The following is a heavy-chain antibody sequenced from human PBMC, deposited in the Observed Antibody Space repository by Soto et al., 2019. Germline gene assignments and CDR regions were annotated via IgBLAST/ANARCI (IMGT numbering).Heavy chain of an antibody. V-gene: IGHV4-34*01. CDR1: GGSFSGYY. CDR2: INHSGST. Sequence: ASETLSLTCAVYGGSFSGYYWSWIRQPPGKGLEWIGEINHSGSTNYNPSLKSRVTISVDTSKNQFSLKLSSVTAADTAVYYCARGAIWSSSGYYFDYWGQGTLVTVSS. J-gene: IGHJ4*02. D-gene: IGHD6-6*01. CDR3: ARGAIWSSSGYYFDY.